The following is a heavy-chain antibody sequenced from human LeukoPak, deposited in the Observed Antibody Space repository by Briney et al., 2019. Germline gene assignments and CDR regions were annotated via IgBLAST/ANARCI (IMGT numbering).Heavy chain of an antibody. CDR3: ARHVYGRHQLQAYHFDY. Sequence: PSETLSLTCDLSGYSISSGHYWGWIRQSPGKGMEWIASMYNSGSTYFKSSLKSRVTISLDTPKNQFSLTLNSVIAADTAVYYCARHVYGRHQLQAYHFDYWGQGILVTVSS. CDR1: GYSISSGHY. D-gene: IGHD2-2*01. CDR2: MYNSGST. J-gene: IGHJ4*02. V-gene: IGHV4-38-2*01.